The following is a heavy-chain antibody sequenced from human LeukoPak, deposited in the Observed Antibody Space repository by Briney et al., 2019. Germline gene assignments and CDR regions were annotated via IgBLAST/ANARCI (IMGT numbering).Heavy chain of an antibody. CDR2: IYSGGST. Sequence: GGSLRLSCAASGFTVSSNYMSWVRQAPGKGLEWVSVIYSGGSTYYADSVKGRFTISRDNSKNTLYLQMNSLRAEDAAVYYCARVIRGYSYGGPCHFGCWGQGALVSVAS. CDR1: GFTVSSNY. CDR3: ARVIRGYSYGGPCHFGC. D-gene: IGHD5-18*01. V-gene: IGHV3-53*01. J-gene: IGHJ4*02.